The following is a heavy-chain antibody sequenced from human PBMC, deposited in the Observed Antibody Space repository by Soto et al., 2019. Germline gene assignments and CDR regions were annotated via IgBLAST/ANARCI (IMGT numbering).Heavy chain of an antibody. D-gene: IGHD6-13*01. J-gene: IGHJ6*03. Sequence: PGGSLRLSCAASGFTVSSNYMSWVRQAPGKGLERVSVIYSGGSTYYADSVKGRFTISRDNSKSTLYLQMNSLRAEDTAVYYCARGRGAAAYYYYYYMDVWGTGTTVTVSS. CDR2: IYSGGST. CDR1: GFTVSSNY. V-gene: IGHV3-66*01. CDR3: ARGRGAAAYYYYYYMDV.